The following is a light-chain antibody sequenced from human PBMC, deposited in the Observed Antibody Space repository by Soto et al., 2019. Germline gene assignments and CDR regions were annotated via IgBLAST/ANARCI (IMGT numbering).Light chain of an antibody. Sequence: DIQMTQSPSSVSASVVDRVTITCRASQSISSYLNWYQQKPGKAPKLLIYAASSLQSGVPSRFSGSGSGTEFTLTISSLQPDDFATYYCQQYNSWTFGQGTKVDIK. J-gene: IGKJ1*01. CDR3: QQYNSWT. CDR2: AAS. CDR1: QSISSY. V-gene: IGKV1-39*01.